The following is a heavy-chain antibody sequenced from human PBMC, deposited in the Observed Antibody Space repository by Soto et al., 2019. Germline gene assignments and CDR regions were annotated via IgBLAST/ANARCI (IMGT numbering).Heavy chain of an antibody. CDR3: TRVNWGKLDY. CDR1: GFTLSNAW. V-gene: IGHV3-15*01. Sequence: EVQLVESGGGLVEPGGSLRLSCAASGFTLSNAWMSWVRQAPGKGLEWVGRIKSKTDGGTTEYAAPVRGRVTITRDDSKNTLDLQMSSLKTVDTAMYDCTRVNWGKLDYWGQGTLATVSS. J-gene: IGHJ4*02. D-gene: IGHD3-16*01. CDR2: IKSKTDGGTT.